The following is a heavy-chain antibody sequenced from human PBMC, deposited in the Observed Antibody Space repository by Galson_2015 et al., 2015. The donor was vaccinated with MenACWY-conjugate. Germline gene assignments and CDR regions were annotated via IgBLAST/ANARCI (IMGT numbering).Heavy chain of an antibody. CDR3: ARHPPGGRGMDV. J-gene: IGHJ6*02. CDR1: GYSFTNYW. D-gene: IGHD1-26*01. V-gene: IGHV5-51*01. CDR2: IDPHNSNT. Sequence: QSGAEVKKPGESLTISCKGSGYSFTNYWIGWVRQMPGRGLEWKGPIDPHNSNTRYSPSFQGQVTISADESISTAFLQWSSLKASDTAMYYCARHPPGGRGMDVWGRGTTVTVSS.